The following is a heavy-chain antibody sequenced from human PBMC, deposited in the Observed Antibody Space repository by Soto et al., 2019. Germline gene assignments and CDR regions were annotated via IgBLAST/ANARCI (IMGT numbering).Heavy chain of an antibody. CDR3: ARSSITMVRGVMPYYYYYYMDV. J-gene: IGHJ6*03. D-gene: IGHD3-10*01. Sequence: ASVTVSCTASGYTFTSYAMHWVRQAPGQRLEWMGWINAGNGNTKYSQKFQGRVTITRDTSASTAYMELSSLRSEDTAVYYCARSSITMVRGVMPYYYYYYMDVWGKGTTVTVSS. CDR2: INAGNGNT. V-gene: IGHV1-3*01. CDR1: GYTFTSYA.